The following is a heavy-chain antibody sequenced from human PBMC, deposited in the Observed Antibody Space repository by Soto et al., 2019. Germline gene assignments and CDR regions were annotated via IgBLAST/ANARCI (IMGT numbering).Heavy chain of an antibody. CDR3: ARSEEDSDYYYYGMDV. CDR1: GDTVSSNSVA. CDR2: TYYRSRWYS. J-gene: IGHJ6*02. Sequence: PSQTLSLTCVGSGDTVSSNSVAWNWVRQSPSRGLEWLGRTYYRSRWYSDYAVSVRSRIDINADTSKNQVSLQLNSVIPEDTAVYYCARSEEDSDYYYYGMDVWGQGTTVTVSS. D-gene: IGHD2-15*01. V-gene: IGHV6-1*01.